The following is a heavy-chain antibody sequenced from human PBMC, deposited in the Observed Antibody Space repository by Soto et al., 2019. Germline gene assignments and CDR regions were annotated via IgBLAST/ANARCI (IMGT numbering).Heavy chain of an antibody. Sequence: PGAFMKISYKGFDYTFAASLIGWVRQMREKVLEWMGVINPHDYADYTPPFEGQVTISTDTSINTAFLQWRSLTSSDTAMYYCARPDYAHYVWYHTYDIWGQGTMVTVSS. CDR3: ARPDYAHYVWYHTYDI. V-gene: IGHV5-51*01. D-gene: IGHD3-16*01. CDR1: DYTFAASL. J-gene: IGHJ3*02. CDR2: INPHDYAD.